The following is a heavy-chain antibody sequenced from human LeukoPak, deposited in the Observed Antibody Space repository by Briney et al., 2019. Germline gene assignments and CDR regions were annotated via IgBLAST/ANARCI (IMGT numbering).Heavy chain of an antibody. CDR1: GGSISSGSYY. CDR2: TYTSGST. V-gene: IGHV4-61*02. Sequence: SQTLSLTCTVSGGSISSGSYYWTWIRQPAGKGLEWIGRTYTSGSTNYNPSLKSRVTISVDTSKSQFSLKLGSVTAADTAVYYCARARYSSGWTPHYWGQGTLVTVSS. D-gene: IGHD6-19*01. CDR3: ARARYSSGWTPHY. J-gene: IGHJ4*02.